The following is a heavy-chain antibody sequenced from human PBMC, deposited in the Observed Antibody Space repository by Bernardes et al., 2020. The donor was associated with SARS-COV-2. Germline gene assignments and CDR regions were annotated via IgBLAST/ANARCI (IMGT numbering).Heavy chain of an antibody. Sequence: SVKVSCKASGGTFSSYAISWVRQAPGQGLEWMGGIIPIFGTANYAQKFQGRVTITADKSTSTAYMELSSLRSEDTAVYYCACITRFLEWSDILFGTGGQGRNYYYYGMDVWGQGTTVTVSS. CDR3: ACITRFLEWSDILFGTGGQGRNYYYYGMDV. V-gene: IGHV1-69*06. CDR1: GGTFSSYA. D-gene: IGHD3-3*01. CDR2: IIPIFGTA. J-gene: IGHJ6*02.